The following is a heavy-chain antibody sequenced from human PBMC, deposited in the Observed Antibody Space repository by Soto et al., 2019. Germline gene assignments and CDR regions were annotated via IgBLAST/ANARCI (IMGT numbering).Heavy chain of an antibody. CDR3: ARGYCSSTSCQYYFDY. Sequence: GASVKVSCKASGYTFTVYAIHWVRQAPGQRLEWMGWINGGNGDTKYSQEFQGRVTITRDASASTAYMELTSLGSDDTAVYHCARGYCSSTSCQYYFDYWGQGTPVTASS. J-gene: IGHJ4*02. CDR2: INGGNGDT. D-gene: IGHD2-2*01. CDR1: GYTFTVYA. V-gene: IGHV1-3*01.